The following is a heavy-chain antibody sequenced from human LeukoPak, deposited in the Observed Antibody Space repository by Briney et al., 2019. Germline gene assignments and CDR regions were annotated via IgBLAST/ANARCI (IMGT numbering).Heavy chain of an antibody. CDR2: ISWDGGST. Sequence: GGSLRLSCAASGFTFDDYTMHWVRQAPGKGLEWVSLISWDGGSTYYADSVKGRFTISRDNSKNSLYLQMNSLRTEDTALYYCAKDRWFGESYGMDVWGQGTTVTVSS. CDR1: GFTFDDYT. D-gene: IGHD3-10*01. J-gene: IGHJ6*02. CDR3: AKDRWFGESYGMDV. V-gene: IGHV3-43*01.